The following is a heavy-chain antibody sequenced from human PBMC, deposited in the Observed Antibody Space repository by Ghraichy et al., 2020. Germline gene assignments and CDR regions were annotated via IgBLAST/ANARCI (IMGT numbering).Heavy chain of an antibody. CDR3: ARDLHCSGGGCYSARYFDL. V-gene: IGHV3-30-3*01. D-gene: IGHD2-15*01. Sequence: LSLTCAASGFTFSGYAMHWVRQAPGKGLEWVAVISYEGSNKYYADSVKGRFTISRDNSKSTLFLQMNSLRVEDAAVYYCARDLHCSGGGCYSARYFDLWGRGTLVTVSS. J-gene: IGHJ2*01. CDR1: GFTFSGYA. CDR2: ISYEGSNK.